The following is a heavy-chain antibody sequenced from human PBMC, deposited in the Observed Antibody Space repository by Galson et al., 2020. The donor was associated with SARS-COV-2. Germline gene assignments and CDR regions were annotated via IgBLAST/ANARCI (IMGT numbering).Heavy chain of an antibody. CDR3: AREDDFWSGYTNWYFDL. Sequence: SETLSLTCTVYGYYISSGYYWGWIRQPPGKGLEWIGSIYHSGSTYYNPSLKSRVTISVDTSKNQFSLKLSSVTAADTAVYYCAREDDFWSGYTNWYFDLWGRDTLVTVSS. CDR2: IYHSGST. D-gene: IGHD3-3*01. CDR1: GYYISSGYY. J-gene: IGHJ2*01. V-gene: IGHV4-38-2*02.